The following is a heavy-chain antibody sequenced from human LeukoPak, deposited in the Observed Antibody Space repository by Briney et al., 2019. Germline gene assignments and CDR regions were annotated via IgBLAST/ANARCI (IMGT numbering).Heavy chain of an antibody. J-gene: IGHJ3*02. CDR1: GGSISSYF. D-gene: IGHD6-19*01. Sequence: TETLSLTCTVPGGSISSYFWTWIRQPAGRGLEWIGHIYSSGSFKYNPSLKSRVTMSIDTSNNQLSLKRNSVTAADTAVYYCARSGGSSSGSLGLWYSDIWGQGTMVTVSS. CDR3: ARSGGSSSGSLGLWYSDI. CDR2: IYSSGSF. V-gene: IGHV4-4*07.